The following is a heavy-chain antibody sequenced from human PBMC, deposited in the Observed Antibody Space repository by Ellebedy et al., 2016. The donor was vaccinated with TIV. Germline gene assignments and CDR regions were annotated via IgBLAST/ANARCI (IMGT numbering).Heavy chain of an antibody. J-gene: IGHJ6*02. CDR2: ISGNGGSS. CDR3: AKYVYAYASGGHYFYGMDV. Sequence: PGGSLRLSCAASGFNFSSYALTWVRQAPGKGLEWVSAISGNGGSSYYADSVKGRFTISRDNSRNTLYLQMNNLRAEDTAVYYCAKYVYAYASGGHYFYGMDVWGQGTTVTVSS. D-gene: IGHD2-8*01. CDR1: GFNFSSYA. V-gene: IGHV3-23*01.